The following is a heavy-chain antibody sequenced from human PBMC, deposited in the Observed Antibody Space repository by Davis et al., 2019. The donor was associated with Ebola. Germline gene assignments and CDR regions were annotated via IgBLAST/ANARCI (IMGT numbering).Heavy chain of an antibody. Sequence: GESLKISCVVSGLNFNNSWMSWVRQAPGKGLEWVANIIQDGSKKYYVDSVKGRFTISRDDSKNTLYLQMNSLRPEDTAVYYCARDLVPGTPDYFDCWGQGTLVTVSS. CDR2: IIQDGSKK. D-gene: IGHD1-26*01. J-gene: IGHJ4*02. CDR1: GLNFNNSW. V-gene: IGHV3-7*01. CDR3: ARDLVPGTPDYFDC.